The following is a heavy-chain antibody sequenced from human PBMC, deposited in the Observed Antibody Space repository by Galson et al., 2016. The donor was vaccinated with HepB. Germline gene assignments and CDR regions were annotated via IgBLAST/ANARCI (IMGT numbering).Heavy chain of an antibody. J-gene: IGHJ6*03. CDR2: IRRDGSQI. D-gene: IGHD3-3*01. V-gene: IGHV3-7*03. Sequence: SLRLSCAASGFTFGDYWMTWVRQAPGRGLEWVANIRRDGSQINYMDSVKGRFSISRDNAKNSLYLQMNSLRAEDTAVYYCARDRDYDFWSSYLDVTRYYMDVWGKGTTVTVSS. CDR1: GFTFGDYW. CDR3: ARDRDYDFWSSYLDVTRYYMDV.